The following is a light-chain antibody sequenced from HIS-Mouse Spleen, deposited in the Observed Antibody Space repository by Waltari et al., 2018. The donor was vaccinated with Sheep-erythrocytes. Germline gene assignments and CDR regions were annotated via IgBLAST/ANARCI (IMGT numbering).Light chain of an antibody. Sequence: QSALTQPRPVSGSPGQSVTISCTGTSSDVGGYNHVPRYQQHPGKAPKLMIYDVSKRPSGVPDRFSVSKSGNTASLTISGLQAEDEADYYCCSYAGSYNHIFAPGTKVTVL. J-gene: IGLJ1*01. CDR1: SSDVGGYNH. V-gene: IGLV2-11*01. CDR3: CSYAGSYNHI. CDR2: DVS.